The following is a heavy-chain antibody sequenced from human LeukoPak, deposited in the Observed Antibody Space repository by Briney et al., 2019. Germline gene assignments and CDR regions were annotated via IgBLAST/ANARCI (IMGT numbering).Heavy chain of an antibody. CDR1: GGSISSYY. D-gene: IGHD5-18*01. CDR3: ARVGYSYGYSFDY. J-gene: IGHJ4*02. CDR2: TYYSGST. V-gene: IGHV4-59*13. Sequence: PSETLSLTCTVSGGSISSYYWSWIRQPPGKGLEWIGYTYYSGSTNYNPSLKSRVTISVDTSKNQFSLKLSSVTAADTAVYYCARVGYSYGYSFDYWGQGTLVTVSS.